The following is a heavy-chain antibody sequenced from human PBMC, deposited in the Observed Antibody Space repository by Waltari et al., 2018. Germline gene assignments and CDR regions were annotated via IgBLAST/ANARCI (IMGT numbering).Heavy chain of an antibody. CDR2: ISGSGGSK. Sequence: EVQLVESGGGLVQPGGSLRLSCAASGFTFSSYAMSWVRQAPGKGLEWVSAISGSGGSKDYADSVNGRFTISRDNSKNTLYLQMNSLRAEDTAVYYCAKHSSSWYFVDYWGQGTLVTVSS. D-gene: IGHD6-13*01. J-gene: IGHJ4*02. CDR1: GFTFSSYA. CDR3: AKHSSSWYFVDY. V-gene: IGHV3-23*04.